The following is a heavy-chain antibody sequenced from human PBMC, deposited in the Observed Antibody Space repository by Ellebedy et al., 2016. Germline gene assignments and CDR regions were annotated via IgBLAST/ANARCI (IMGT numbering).Heavy chain of an antibody. V-gene: IGHV4-61*02. CDR3: AREGGGGDY. Sequence: SETLSLXXTVSGGSISSGSYYWSWIRQPAGKGLEWIGRIYTSGSTNYNPSLKSRVTISVDTSKNQFSLKLSSVTAAATAVYYCAREGGGGDYWGQGTLVTVSS. CDR2: IYTSGST. J-gene: IGHJ4*02. D-gene: IGHD3-16*01. CDR1: GGSISSGSYY.